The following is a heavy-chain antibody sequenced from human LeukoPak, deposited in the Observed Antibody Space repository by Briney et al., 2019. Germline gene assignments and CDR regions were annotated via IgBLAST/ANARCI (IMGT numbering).Heavy chain of an antibody. J-gene: IGHJ1*01. V-gene: IGHV3-23*01. CDR2: ISVSGDAT. CDR3: ARGWDYYDSSGSEYFQH. CDR1: GFTLSRNA. Sequence: GGSLRLSCAVSGFTLSRNAMTWVRQAPGKGLQWISSISVSGDATDYADSVKGRFTIYRDNAKNSLYLQMNSLRAEDTAVYYCARGWDYYDSSGSEYFQHWGQGTLVTVSS. D-gene: IGHD3-22*01.